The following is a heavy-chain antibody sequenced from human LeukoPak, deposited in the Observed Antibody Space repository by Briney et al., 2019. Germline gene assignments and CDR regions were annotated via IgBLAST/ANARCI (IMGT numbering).Heavy chain of an antibody. CDR1: GGSISSSSYY. J-gene: IGHJ6*04. CDR3: ASRYSSSWYGYYYGMDV. D-gene: IGHD6-13*01. V-gene: IGHV4-39*07. Sequence: SETLSLTCTVSGGSISSSSYYWGWIRQPPGKGLEWIGSIYYSGSTYYNPSLKSRVTISVDTSKNQFSLKLSSVTAADTAVYYCASRYSSSWYGYYYGMDVWGKGTTVTVSS. CDR2: IYYSGST.